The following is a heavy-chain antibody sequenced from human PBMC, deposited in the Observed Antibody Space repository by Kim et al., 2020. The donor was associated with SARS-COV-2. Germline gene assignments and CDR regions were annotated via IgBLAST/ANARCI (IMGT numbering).Heavy chain of an antibody. J-gene: IGHJ4*02. CDR1: GGSISSSSYY. V-gene: IGHV4-39*07. Sequence: SETLSLTCTVSGGSISSSSYYWGWIRQPPGKGLEWIGSIYYSGSTYYNPSLKSRVTISVDTSKNQFSLKLSSVTAADTAVYYCAREPGGYQLLRKAYYFDYWGQGTLVTVSS. D-gene: IGHD2-2*01. CDR2: IYYSGST. CDR3: AREPGGYQLLRKAYYFDY.